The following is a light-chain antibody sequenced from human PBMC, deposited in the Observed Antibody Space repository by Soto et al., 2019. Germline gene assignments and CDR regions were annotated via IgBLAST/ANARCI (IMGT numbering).Light chain of an antibody. J-gene: IGKJ2*01. CDR3: LQYTNWPYT. CDR1: QIVSTN. Sequence: EIVMTQYPATLSVSPGERDTLSCRASQIVSTNLAWYQQKPGQAPRVLIYGASARATGIPGRFSGSGSGTEFTLTISSLQSEDFAVYYCLQYTNWPYTFGQGTKLEIK. V-gene: IGKV3-15*01. CDR2: GAS.